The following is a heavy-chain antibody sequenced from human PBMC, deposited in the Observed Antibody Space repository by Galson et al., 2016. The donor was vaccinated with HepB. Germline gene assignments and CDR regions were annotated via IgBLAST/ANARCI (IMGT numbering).Heavy chain of an antibody. CDR1: GYTLSSYY. CDR2: MFPSGGRT. V-gene: IGHV1-46*01. J-gene: IGHJ4*02. CDR3: AREPPTSSSFDH. Sequence: SVKVSCKASGYTLSSYYTHWVRQAPGQGLEWMGVMFPSGGRTSYAQKFQGRVTMTRDTSTSTDYMELSSLGSEDTAVYYCAREPPTSSSFDHWGQGTLVTVSS.